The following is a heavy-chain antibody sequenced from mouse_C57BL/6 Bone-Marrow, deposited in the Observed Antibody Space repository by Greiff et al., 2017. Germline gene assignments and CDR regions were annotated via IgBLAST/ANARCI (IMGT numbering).Heavy chain of an antibody. V-gene: IGHV14-4*01. J-gene: IGHJ4*01. Sequence: EVQLQQSGAELVRPGASVKLSCTASGFNIKDDYMHWVKQRPEQGLEWIGWIDPENGDTEYASKFQGKATITADTSSNTAYLQLSSLTSEDTAVYYCTTNYDTKGGYYAMDYWGQGTSVTVSS. CDR1: GFNIKDDY. D-gene: IGHD1-1*01. CDR2: IDPENGDT. CDR3: TTNYDTKGGYYAMDY.